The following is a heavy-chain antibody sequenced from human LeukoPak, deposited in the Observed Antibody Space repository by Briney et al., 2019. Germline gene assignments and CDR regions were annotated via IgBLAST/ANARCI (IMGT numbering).Heavy chain of an antibody. V-gene: IGHV3-21*01. Sequence: GGALRLSRAASVFTFSSYSMNWVRQAPGEALEWVLSISSSSNYIYYAYSVTGRFTISRDNVKNSMYLQMHNLRAEDTAVYYCARVGGGWLVDYWGQGTLVTVSS. CDR2: ISSSSNYI. D-gene: IGHD6-19*01. CDR1: VFTFSSYS. J-gene: IGHJ4*02. CDR3: ARVGGGWLVDY.